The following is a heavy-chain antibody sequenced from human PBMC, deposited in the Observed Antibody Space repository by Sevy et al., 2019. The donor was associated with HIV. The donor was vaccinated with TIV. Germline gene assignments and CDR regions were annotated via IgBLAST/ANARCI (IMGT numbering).Heavy chain of an antibody. CDR2: ISSDGNNK. CDR3: AKPLYFYDGNGYYLDY. J-gene: IGHJ4*02. V-gene: IGHV3-30*18. Sequence: QLGGSLRLSCAASGFTFSTYAMHWVRQAPGKGLEWVAIISSDGNNKFYADSGKGLFTISRDNSKNTLYLQMNSLRAEDTAIYYCAKPLYFYDGNGYYLDYWGQGTLVTVSS. CDR1: GFTFSTYA. D-gene: IGHD3-22*01.